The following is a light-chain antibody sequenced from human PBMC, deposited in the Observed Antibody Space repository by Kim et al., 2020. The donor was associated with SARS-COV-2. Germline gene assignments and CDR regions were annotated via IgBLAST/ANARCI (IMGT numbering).Light chain of an antibody. CDR1: KLGDKY. Sequence: SYELTQPPSVSVSPGQTASITCSGDKLGDKYVCWYQQNPGQSPVLVIYQDSKRPSGIPERFSGSNSGNTATLTISGTQAMDEADYYCQAWHSSTVVFGGGTQLTVL. CDR3: QAWHSSTVV. J-gene: IGLJ2*01. CDR2: QDS. V-gene: IGLV3-1*01.